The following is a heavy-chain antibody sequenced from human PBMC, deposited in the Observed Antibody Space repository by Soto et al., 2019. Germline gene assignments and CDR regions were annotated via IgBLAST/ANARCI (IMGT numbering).Heavy chain of an antibody. Sequence: GGSLRLSCAASGFTFSSYAMHWVRQAPGKGLEWVAVISYDGSNKYYADSVKGRFTISRDNSKNTLYLQMNSLRAEDTAVYFCARSKLDYHILTAFDPWGQGTLVTVSS. CDR2: ISYDGSNK. V-gene: IGHV3-30-3*01. CDR1: GFTFSSYA. CDR3: ARSKLDYHILTAFDP. J-gene: IGHJ5*02. D-gene: IGHD3-9*01.